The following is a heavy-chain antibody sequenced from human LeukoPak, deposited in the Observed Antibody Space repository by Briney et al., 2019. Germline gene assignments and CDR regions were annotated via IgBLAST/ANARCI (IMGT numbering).Heavy chain of an antibody. V-gene: IGHV1-3*01. J-gene: IGHJ4*02. D-gene: IGHD6-6*01. Sequence: GASVKVSCKASGYTFTSYAMHWVRQAPGQRLEWMGWTNAGNGNTEYSRKFQGRVTITRDTSASTAYMELSSLRSEDTAVYYCARRSSSWSEFDYWGQGTLVTVSS. CDR3: ARRSSSWSEFDY. CDR1: GYTFTSYA. CDR2: TNAGNGNT.